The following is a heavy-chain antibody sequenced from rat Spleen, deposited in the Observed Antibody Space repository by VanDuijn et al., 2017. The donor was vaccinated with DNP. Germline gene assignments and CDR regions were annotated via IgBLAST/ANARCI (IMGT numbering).Heavy chain of an antibody. CDR3: TTLWGDY. Sequence: EVQLVETGGGLVQPGRSLKLSCAASGFTFSDYYMAWVRQAPKKGLEWVASIRTGGEDTYYRDSVKGRFTISRDNAKSSLYLQMDSLRSEDTATYYCTTLWGDYWGQGVMVTVSS. CDR2: IRTGGEDT. D-gene: IGHD3-2*01. J-gene: IGHJ2*01. V-gene: IGHV5-25*01. CDR1: GFTFSDYY.